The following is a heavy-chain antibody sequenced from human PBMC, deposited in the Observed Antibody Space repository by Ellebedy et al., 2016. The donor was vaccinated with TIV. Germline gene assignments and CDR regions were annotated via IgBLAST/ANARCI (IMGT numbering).Heavy chain of an antibody. D-gene: IGHD1-26*01. CDR2: IKPDGSEK. V-gene: IGHV3-7*01. J-gene: IGHJ4*02. CDR3: AGEGIVGAPDY. CDR1: GFTFSTYW. Sequence: GESLKISCSASGFTFSTYWMNWVRQAPGQGLEWVANIKPDGSEKNYVDSVRGRFTISRDNAKNSLYLQMNSLRAEDTAVYYCAGEGIVGAPDYWGQGTLVTVSS.